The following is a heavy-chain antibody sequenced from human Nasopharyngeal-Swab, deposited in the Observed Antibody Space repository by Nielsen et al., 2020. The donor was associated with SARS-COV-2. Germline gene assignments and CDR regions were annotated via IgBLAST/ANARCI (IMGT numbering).Heavy chain of an antibody. CDR1: GYTFINYG. CDR2: SNAYNSNT. D-gene: IGHD6-19*01. Sequence: SVTVSCKASGYTFINYGITWVRQAPGQGLEWMGLSNAYNSNTNYAQKFQGRVTMTTDTSTNTAYMELRSLRSDDTAVYYCARKRGEQWLSQFDYWGQGTLVTVSS. J-gene: IGHJ4*02. V-gene: IGHV1-18*01. CDR3: ARKRGEQWLSQFDY.